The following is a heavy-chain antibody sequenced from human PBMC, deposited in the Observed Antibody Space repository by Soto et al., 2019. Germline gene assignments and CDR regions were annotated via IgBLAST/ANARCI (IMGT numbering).Heavy chain of an antibody. Sequence: KTAETLSLTGTVSGVSITSHYWTWIRQRPGKGLEWIGNIHYSGSTNYSPSLKVRVIISVDTSENQSSLKLSSVTTADTAVYYCTVGGAGHPFDYWGQGTLVTVSS. D-gene: IGHD3-16*01. V-gene: IGHV4-59*11. CDR2: IHYSGST. CDR1: GVSITSHY. CDR3: TVGGAGHPFDY. J-gene: IGHJ4*02.